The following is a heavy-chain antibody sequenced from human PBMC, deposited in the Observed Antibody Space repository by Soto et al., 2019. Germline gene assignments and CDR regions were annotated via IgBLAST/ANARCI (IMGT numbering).Heavy chain of an antibody. V-gene: IGHV3-13*01. D-gene: IGHD6-13*01. Sequence: GGSLRLSCAASGFTFSSYDMHWVRQATGKGLEWVSAIGNAGDTYYPGSVKGRFTISRENAKNSLYLQMNSLRAVDMAVYYFARVGSSSWNYFDFWGQGTLVTVSS. J-gene: IGHJ4*02. CDR2: IGNAGDT. CDR3: ARVGSSSWNYFDF. CDR1: GFTFSSYD.